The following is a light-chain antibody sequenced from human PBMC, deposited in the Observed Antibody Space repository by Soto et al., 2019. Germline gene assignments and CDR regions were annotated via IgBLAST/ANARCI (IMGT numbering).Light chain of an antibody. V-gene: IGKV1-5*01. CDR1: QSISSW. CDR3: QQYSSYWT. Sequence: DLQMTKSPSTLSASVGDRVTITCRASQSISSWLAWYQQKPGKAPKLLIYDASSLESGVPSRFSGSGSGTEFTLTISSLQPDDFATFYCQQYSSYWTFGQGTKVDIK. CDR2: DAS. J-gene: IGKJ1*01.